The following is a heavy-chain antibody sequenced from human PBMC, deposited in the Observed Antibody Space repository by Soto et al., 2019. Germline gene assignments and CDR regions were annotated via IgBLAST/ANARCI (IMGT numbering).Heavy chain of an antibody. V-gene: IGHV1-69*06. J-gene: IGHJ5*02. D-gene: IGHD2-21*02. CDR2: IIPIFGTA. Sequence: SVKVSCRASGGTFSSYAISWVRQAPGQGLEWMGGIIPIFGTANYAQKFQGRVTITADKSTSTAYMELSSLRSEDTAVYYCARSVVVTAGFDPWGQGTLVTVSS. CDR1: GGTFSSYA. CDR3: ARSVVVTAGFDP.